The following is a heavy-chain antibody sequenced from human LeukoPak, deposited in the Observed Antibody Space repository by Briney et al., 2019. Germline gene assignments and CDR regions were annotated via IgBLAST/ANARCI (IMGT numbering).Heavy chain of an antibody. CDR2: IYYSGST. CDR1: GGSISSYY. CDR3: ARGGDSSGYYYSIDY. D-gene: IGHD3-22*01. J-gene: IGHJ4*02. V-gene: IGHV4-59*01. Sequence: SETLSLTCTVSGGSISSYYWSWIRQPPGKGLEWIGYIYYSGSTNYNPSLKSRVTISVDTSKNQFSLKLSSVTAADTAVYYCARGGDSSGYYYSIDYWGQGTLVTVSS.